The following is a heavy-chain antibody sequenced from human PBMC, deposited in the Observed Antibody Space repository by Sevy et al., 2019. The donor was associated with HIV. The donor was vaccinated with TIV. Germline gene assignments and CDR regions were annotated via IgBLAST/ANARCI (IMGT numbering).Heavy chain of an antibody. CDR1: GYTFTRYY. Sequence: ASVKVSCKASGYTFTRYYMHWVRQAPGQGLEWMGIINPSDGSTSYAGKFQGRVTMTRDTSTSTVHMELSSLRSEDTAVYYCTPPLGPGDTAKLDSWGQGTLVTVSS. D-gene: IGHD5-18*01. CDR3: TPPLGPGDTAKLDS. J-gene: IGHJ4*02. V-gene: IGHV1-46*03. CDR2: INPSDGST.